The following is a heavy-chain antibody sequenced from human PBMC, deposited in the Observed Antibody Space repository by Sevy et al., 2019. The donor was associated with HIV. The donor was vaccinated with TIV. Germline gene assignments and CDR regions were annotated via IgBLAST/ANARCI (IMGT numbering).Heavy chain of an antibody. D-gene: IGHD5-12*01. J-gene: IGHJ4*02. CDR1: GESVSSSY. CDR2: VDHSGGT. V-gene: IGHV4-34*01. Sequence: SETLSLTCAVYGESVSSSYWTWIRQPPGGGLDWVGEVDHSGGTSYNPSLKGRATVSLDTSKRQLSLKLNPVTAADTAVYFCARGRSPKRLPLLYSGYDHMTAHFFDYWGQGALVTVSS. CDR3: ARGRSPKRLPLLYSGYDHMTAHFFDY.